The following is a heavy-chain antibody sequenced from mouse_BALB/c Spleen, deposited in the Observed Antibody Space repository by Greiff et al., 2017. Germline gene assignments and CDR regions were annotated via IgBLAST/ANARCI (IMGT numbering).Heavy chain of an antibody. J-gene: IGHJ3*01. CDR1: GYTFTSYW. Sequence: QVQLQQPGAELVKPGASVKMSCKASGYTFTSYWMHWVKQRPGQGLEWIGTIDPSDSYTSYNQKFKGKATLTVDTSSSTAYMQLSSLTSEDSAVYYCTRERDYYGRADLFAYWGQGTLVTVSA. V-gene: IGHV1S127*01. CDR2: IDPSDSYT. CDR3: TRERDYYGRADLFAY. D-gene: IGHD1-1*01.